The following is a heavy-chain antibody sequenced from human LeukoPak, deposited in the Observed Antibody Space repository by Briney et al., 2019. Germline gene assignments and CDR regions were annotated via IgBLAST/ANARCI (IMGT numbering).Heavy chain of an antibody. CDR3: ASTTGEYDTFDI. CDR2: LYSGDNT. D-gene: IGHD7-27*01. CDR1: GFTVTSNY. V-gene: IGHV3-66*01. J-gene: IGHJ3*02. Sequence: GGSLRLSCTASGFTVTSNYMSWVRQAPGKGLEWVSVLYSGDNTYYADSVRGRSTISRDNSKNTLYLQMSSLRAEDTAVYYCASTTGEYDTFDIWGQGTMVTVSS.